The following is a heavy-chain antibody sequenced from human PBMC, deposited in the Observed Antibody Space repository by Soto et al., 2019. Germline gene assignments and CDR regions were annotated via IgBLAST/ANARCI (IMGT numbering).Heavy chain of an antibody. Sequence: PSETLSLTCTVSGGSISSYYWSWIRQPPGKGLEWIGYIYYSGSTNYNPSLKSRVTISVDTSKNQFSLKLSSVTAADTAVYYCARDGRGSSSSGGLLGFYCDYWGQGTLVTVSS. J-gene: IGHJ4*02. D-gene: IGHD6-6*01. CDR3: ARDGRGSSSSGGLLGFYCDY. V-gene: IGHV4-59*01. CDR2: IYYSGST. CDR1: GGSISSYY.